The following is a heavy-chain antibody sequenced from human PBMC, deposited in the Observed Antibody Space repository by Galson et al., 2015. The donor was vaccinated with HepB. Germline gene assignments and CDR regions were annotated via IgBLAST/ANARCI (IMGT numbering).Heavy chain of an antibody. CDR2: ISYDGSNK. CDR1: GFTFSSYG. J-gene: IGHJ4*02. D-gene: IGHD3-10*01. V-gene: IGHV3-30*18. CDR3: AKGGERDYYGSGKTFDY. Sequence: SLRLSCAASGFTFSSYGMHWVRQAPGKGLEWVAVISYDGSNKYYADSVKGRFTISRDNSKNTLYLQMNSLRAEDTAVYYCAKGGERDYYGSGKTFDYWGQGTLVTVSS.